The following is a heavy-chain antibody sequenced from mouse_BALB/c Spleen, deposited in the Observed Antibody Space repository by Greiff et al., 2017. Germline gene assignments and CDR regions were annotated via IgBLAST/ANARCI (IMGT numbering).Heavy chain of an antibody. CDR3: AREGDYGNYHYAMDY. J-gene: IGHJ4*01. CDR1: GYTFTSYW. D-gene: IGHD2-1*01. V-gene: IGHV1-7*01. CDR2: INPSTGYT. Sequence: VQGVESGAELAKPGASVKMSCKASGYTFTSYWMHWVKQRPGQGLEWIGYINPSTGYTEYNQKFKDKATLTADKSSSTAYMQLSSLTSEDSAVYYCAREGDYGNYHYAMDYWGQGTSVTVSS.